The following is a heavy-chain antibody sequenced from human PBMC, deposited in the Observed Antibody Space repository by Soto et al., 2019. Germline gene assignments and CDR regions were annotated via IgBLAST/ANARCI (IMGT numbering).Heavy chain of an antibody. V-gene: IGHV6-1*01. CDR3: AGTTSHHWLYMDV. CDR1: GDSVSGNSAA. J-gene: IGHJ6*03. Sequence: SQTLSLTCAISGDSVSGNSAAWNWIRLSQSRGLEWLARTYYRSRWYNDYAVSVRSRITVNADTSKNQFSLQLTSVTPEDTAIYYCAGTTSHHWLYMDVWGRGTTVTVSS. D-gene: IGHD1-1*01. CDR2: TYYRSRWYN.